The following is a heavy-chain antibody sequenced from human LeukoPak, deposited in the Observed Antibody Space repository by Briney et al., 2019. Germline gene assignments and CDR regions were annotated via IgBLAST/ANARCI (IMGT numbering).Heavy chain of an antibody. D-gene: IGHD6-13*01. CDR2: IIPIFGTA. J-gene: IGHJ4*02. CDR3: ARWGYSSSWYSPGDY. V-gene: IGHV1-69*13. Sequence: SVKVSCKASGGTFSSYAISWVRQAPGQGLEWMGGIIPIFGTANYAQKFQGRVTITADESTSTAYMELRSLRSDDTAVYYCARWGYSSSWYSPGDYWGQGTLVTVSS. CDR1: GGTFSSYA.